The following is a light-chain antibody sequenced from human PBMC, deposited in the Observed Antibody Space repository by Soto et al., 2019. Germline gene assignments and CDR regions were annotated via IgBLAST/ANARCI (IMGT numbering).Light chain of an antibody. CDR2: GAS. CDR3: HQYNFWPS. V-gene: IGKV3-20*01. J-gene: IGKJ1*01. Sequence: EIVLTQSPGTLSLSPGERATLSCGASQSVTSNYLAWYQQKPGQAPRLLIFGASIRVKGIPDRFIGSGSGTDFTLTISRLEPEDFAVYYCHQYNFWPSFGQGTKVDIK. CDR1: QSVTSNY.